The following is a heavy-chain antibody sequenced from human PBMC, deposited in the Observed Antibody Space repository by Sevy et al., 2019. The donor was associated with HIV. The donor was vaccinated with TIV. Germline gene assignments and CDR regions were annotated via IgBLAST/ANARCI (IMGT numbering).Heavy chain of an antibody. CDR1: GFSYSSYG. CDR2: IQYDGSNK. CDR3: VKEGGDEGGDH. Sequence: GGSLRLSCAASGFSYSSYGMHWVRQAPGKGLEWVAYIQYDGSNKDYADSVKGRFTISRDNSKNTLDLQMNSLRVEDTALYYCVKEGGDEGGDHWGQGTLVTVSS. D-gene: IGHD2-21*01. J-gene: IGHJ4*02. V-gene: IGHV3-30*02.